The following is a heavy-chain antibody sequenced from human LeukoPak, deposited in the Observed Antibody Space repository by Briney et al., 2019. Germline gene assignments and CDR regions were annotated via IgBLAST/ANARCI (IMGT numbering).Heavy chain of an antibody. J-gene: IGHJ4*02. V-gene: IGHV4-34*01. CDR2: INHSGST. CDR1: GGSFSGYY. Sequence: SETLSLTCAVYGGSFSGYYWSWIRQPPGKGLEWIGEINHSGSTNYNPSLKSRVTISVDTSKNQFSLKLSSVTAADTTVYYCARGLSEVPPAAIPKYYFDYWGQGTLVTVSS. CDR3: ARGLSEVPPAAIPKYYFDY. D-gene: IGHD2-2*02.